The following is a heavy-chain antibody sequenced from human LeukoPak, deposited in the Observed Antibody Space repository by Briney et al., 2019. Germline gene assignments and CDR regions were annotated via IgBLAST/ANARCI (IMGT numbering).Heavy chain of an antibody. CDR3: ARVLRYFDWLLRGSAFDI. CDR2: INHSGST. CDR1: GGSFSGYY. Sequence: SETLSPTCAVYGGSFSGYYWSWIRQPPGKGLEWIGEINHSGSTNYNPSLKSRVTISVDTSKNQFSLKLSSVTAADTAVYYCARVLRYFDWLLRGSAFDIWGQGTMVTVSS. V-gene: IGHV4-34*01. J-gene: IGHJ3*02. D-gene: IGHD3-9*01.